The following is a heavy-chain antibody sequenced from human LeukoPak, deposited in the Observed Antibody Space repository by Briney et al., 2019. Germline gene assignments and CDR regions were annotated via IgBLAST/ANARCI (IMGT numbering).Heavy chain of an antibody. J-gene: IGHJ6*02. CDR3: ANDSTYCGGDCSTYGMDV. V-gene: IGHV3-23*01. CDR1: GFTFSSYA. D-gene: IGHD2-21*02. CDR2: ISGSGGST. Sequence: GGSLRLSCAASGFTFSSYAMSWVRQAPGKGLEWVSAISGSGGSTYYADSVKGRFTISRDNSKNTLYLQMNSLRAEDTAVYYCANDSTYCGGDCSTYGMDVWGQGTTVTLSS.